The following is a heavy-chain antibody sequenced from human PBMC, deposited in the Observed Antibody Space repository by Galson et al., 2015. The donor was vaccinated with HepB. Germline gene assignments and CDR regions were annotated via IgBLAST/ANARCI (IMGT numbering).Heavy chain of an antibody. CDR1: GFTFSSYS. D-gene: IGHD6-13*01. CDR3: ARGGSYSSSWYDY. Sequence: SLRLSCAASGFTFSSYSMNWVRQAPGKGLEWVSGISWNGGTIHYADSVKGRFTISRDSAENSLYLQMDSLRVEDTALYYCARGGSYSSSWYDYWGQGTLVTVSS. J-gene: IGHJ4*02. V-gene: IGHV3-20*04. CDR2: ISWNGGTI.